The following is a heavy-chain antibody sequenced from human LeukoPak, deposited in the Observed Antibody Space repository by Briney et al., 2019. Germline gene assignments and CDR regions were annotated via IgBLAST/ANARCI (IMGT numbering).Heavy chain of an antibody. V-gene: IGHV3-21*05. J-gene: IGHJ4*02. CDR2: ISGSSSFT. CDR1: GFTFSSYS. CDR3: ARDHYGSGSY. D-gene: IGHD3-10*01. Sequence: GGSLRLSCAASGFTFSSYSMNWVRQAPGKGLEWVSYISGSSSFTNYADSVKGRFTISRDNAKNSLYLQMNSLRAEDMAVYYCARDHYGSGSYWGQGTLVTVSS.